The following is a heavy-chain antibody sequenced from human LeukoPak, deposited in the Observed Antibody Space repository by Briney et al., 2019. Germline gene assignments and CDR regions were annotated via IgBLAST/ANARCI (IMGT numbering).Heavy chain of an antibody. CDR3: ARVSEVEMAYDAFDI. D-gene: IGHD5-24*01. Sequence: PSETLSLTCTVSGDSMSRNYWSWIRQSPGKGLEWIGYYRGGTNYNPSLRGRVTLSVDTSKNQVSLRVNSVTAADTAVYYCARVSEVEMAYDAFDIWGQGTMVTVSS. J-gene: IGHJ3*02. CDR1: GDSMSRNY. CDR2: YRGGT. V-gene: IGHV4-59*01.